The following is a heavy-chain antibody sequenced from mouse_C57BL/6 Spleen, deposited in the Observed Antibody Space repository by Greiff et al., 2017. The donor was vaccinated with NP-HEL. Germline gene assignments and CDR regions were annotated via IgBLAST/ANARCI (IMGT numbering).Heavy chain of an antibody. CDR1: GFTFSSYG. CDR3: AREITTVVAPYYFDY. D-gene: IGHD1-1*01. CDR2: ISSGGSYT. J-gene: IGHJ2*01. V-gene: IGHV5-6*01. Sequence: EVQVVESGGDLVKPGGSLKLSCAASGFTFSSYGMSWVRQTPDKRLEWVATISSGGSYTYYPDSVKGRFTLSRDNAKNTLYLQMSSLKSEDTAMYYCAREITTVVAPYYFDYWGQGTTLTVSS.